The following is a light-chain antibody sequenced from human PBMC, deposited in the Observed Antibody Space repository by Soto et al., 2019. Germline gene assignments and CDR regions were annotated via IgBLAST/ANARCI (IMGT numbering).Light chain of an antibody. CDR3: QQYNGYKAT. CDR1: QSIGRW. Sequence: DIQMTQSPSTLSASVGDRVTLTCRASQSIGRWLAWYQQKPGKAPDLLIYDASTLQSGVPSRFSGSGSGTEFTLTISSLQPDDFAAYYCQQYNGYKATFGQGTKLAIK. CDR2: DAS. V-gene: IGKV1-5*01. J-gene: IGKJ1*01.